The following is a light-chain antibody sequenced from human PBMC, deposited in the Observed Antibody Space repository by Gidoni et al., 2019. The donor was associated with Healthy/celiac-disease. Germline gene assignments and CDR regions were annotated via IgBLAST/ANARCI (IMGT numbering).Light chain of an antibody. V-gene: IGKV3-20*01. CDR2: GAS. J-gene: IGKJ4*01. CDR1: QSVSSSY. CDR3: QQYGSSPRELT. Sequence: EIVLTQSPGTLSLSPGERATLSCRASQSVSSSYLAWYPQKPGQAPRLLIYGASSRATGIPDRFSGSGSGTDFTLTISRLEPEDFAVYYCQQYGSSPRELTFGGGTKVEIK.